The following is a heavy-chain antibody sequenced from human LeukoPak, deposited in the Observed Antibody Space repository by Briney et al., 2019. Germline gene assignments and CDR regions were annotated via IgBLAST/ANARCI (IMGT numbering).Heavy chain of an antibody. J-gene: IGHJ4*02. CDR3: TKDTYCSGTTCSGGPGDY. CDR2: TYASGST. Sequence: SETLSLTCSLSGGSISSQYWSWLRQPAGKGLEWLGRTYASGSTNYNPSLKSRVTMSVDTSKNQFSLKLSSVTAADTAVFYCTKDTYCSGTTCSGGPGDYWGQGILVTVS. D-gene: IGHD2-2*01. CDR1: GGSISSQY. V-gene: IGHV4-4*07.